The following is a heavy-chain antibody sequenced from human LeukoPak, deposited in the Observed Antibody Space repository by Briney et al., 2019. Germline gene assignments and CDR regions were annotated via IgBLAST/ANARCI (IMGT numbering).Heavy chain of an antibody. CDR2: IYTSGST. CDR1: GGSISSYY. CDR3: ARGRNYYDSSGYYYESAFDI. Sequence: SETLPLTCTVSGGSISSYYWSWIRQPAGKGLEWIGRIYTSGSTNYNPSLKSRVTMSVDTSKNQFSLKLSSVTAADTAVYYCARGRNYYDSSGYYYESAFDIRGQGTMVTVSS. D-gene: IGHD3-22*01. J-gene: IGHJ3*02. V-gene: IGHV4-4*07.